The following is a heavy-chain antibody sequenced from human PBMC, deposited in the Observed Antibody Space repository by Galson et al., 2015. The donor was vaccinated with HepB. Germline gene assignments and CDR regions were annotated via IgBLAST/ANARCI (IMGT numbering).Heavy chain of an antibody. D-gene: IGHD2-21*01. CDR2: ISSSSSYI. Sequence: SLRLSCAASGFTFSSYSMNWVRQAPGKGLEWVSSISSSSSYIYYADSVKGRFTISRDNAKNSLYLQMNSLRAEDTAVYYCASRCGGDCYPLVDYWGQGTLVTVSS. CDR3: ASRCGGDCYPLVDY. V-gene: IGHV3-21*01. J-gene: IGHJ4*02. CDR1: GFTFSSYS.